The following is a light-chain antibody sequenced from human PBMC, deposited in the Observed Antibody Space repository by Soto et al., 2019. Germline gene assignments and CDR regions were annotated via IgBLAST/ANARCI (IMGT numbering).Light chain of an antibody. CDR1: SSDVGGYNY. J-gene: IGLJ1*01. Sequence: QSALTRPRSVSGSPGQSVTISCTGSSSDVGGYNYVSWYQQHPGKAPKLMIYDVSKRPSGVPDRFSGSKSDNTASLTISGLQAEDEADYYCCSFAAGYTDVFGTGTKLTVL. V-gene: IGLV2-11*01. CDR2: DVS. CDR3: CSFAAGYTDV.